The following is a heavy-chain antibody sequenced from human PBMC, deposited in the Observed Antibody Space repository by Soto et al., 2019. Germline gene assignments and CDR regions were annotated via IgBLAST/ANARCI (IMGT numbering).Heavy chain of an antibody. V-gene: IGHV2-5*02. CDR1: GFSLSTSGVG. CDR3: AHTHRDGYPKT. D-gene: IGHD5-12*01. CDR2: IYWDDDK. Sequence: QITLKESGPTLVKPTQTLTLTCTFSGFSLSTSGVGVGWIRQPPGKALEWLALIYWDDDKRYSPSLKSRLTITKNPSKNQVVLTMTNMDPVDTATYYCAHTHRDGYPKTWGQGTLVTVSS. J-gene: IGHJ5*02.